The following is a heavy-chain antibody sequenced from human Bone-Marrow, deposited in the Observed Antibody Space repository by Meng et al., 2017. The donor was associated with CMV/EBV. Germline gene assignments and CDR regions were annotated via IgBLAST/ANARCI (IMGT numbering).Heavy chain of an antibody. CDR2: TYYRSKWYN. V-gene: IGHV6-1*01. J-gene: IGHJ4*02. D-gene: IGHD3-10*01. Sequence: SEPLSLPCAIPGDSVSSNSAAWNWIRQSPSRGLEWLGRTYYRSKWYNDYAVSVKSRITINPDTSKNQFSLQLNSVTPEETAVYYCARDPRHRGPFDYWGQGTLVTVSS. CDR1: GDSVSSNSAA. CDR3: ARDPRHRGPFDY.